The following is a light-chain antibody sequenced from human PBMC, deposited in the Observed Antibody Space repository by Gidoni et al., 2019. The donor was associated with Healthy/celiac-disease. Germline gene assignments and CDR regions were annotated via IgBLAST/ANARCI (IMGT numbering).Light chain of an antibody. CDR3: ASWDDSLNGVV. J-gene: IGLJ2*01. V-gene: IGLV1-44*01. CDR1: SSNIVSNT. Sequence: QSVLTQPPSASGTPGQRVIISCSGSSSNIVSNTVNWYQQLPGTAPKLLIYSNNRRPSGVPDRFSGSKSGTSASLAISGLQSEDEADYYCASWDDSLNGVVFGGGTKLTVL. CDR2: SNN.